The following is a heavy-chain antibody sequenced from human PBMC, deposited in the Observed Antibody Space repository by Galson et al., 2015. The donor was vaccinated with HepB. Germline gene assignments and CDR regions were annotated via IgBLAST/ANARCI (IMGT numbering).Heavy chain of an antibody. J-gene: IGHJ4*02. CDR1: GFTFSSYA. Sequence: SLRLSCAAFGFTFSSYAMSWVRQAPGKGLEWVSTVSGSGGSTHYADSVKGRFTISRDTSKNTVYLQMNSLRAEDTAVYFCAEAGVVRYYDILPGYYNIYYFDYWGQGTLVTVSS. CDR3: AEAGVVRYYDILPGYYNIYYFDY. V-gene: IGHV3-23*01. CDR2: VSGSGGST. D-gene: IGHD3-9*01.